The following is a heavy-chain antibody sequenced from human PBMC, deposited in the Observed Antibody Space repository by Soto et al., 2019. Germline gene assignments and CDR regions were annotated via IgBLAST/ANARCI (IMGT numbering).Heavy chain of an antibody. V-gene: IGHV4-59*01. CDR3: ARGSRPYYDFWSGKGYYYGMDV. D-gene: IGHD3-3*01. CDR2: IYYSGST. J-gene: IGHJ6*02. CDR1: GGSISSYY. Sequence: PETLSLTCTVSGGSISSYYWSWIRQPPGKGLEWIGYIYYSGSTNYNPSLKSRVTISVDTSKNQFSLKLSSVTAADTAVYYCARGSRPYYDFWSGKGYYYGMDVWGQGTTVTVSS.